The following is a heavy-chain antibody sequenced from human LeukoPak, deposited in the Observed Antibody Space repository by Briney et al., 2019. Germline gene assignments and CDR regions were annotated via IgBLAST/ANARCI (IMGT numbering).Heavy chain of an antibody. V-gene: IGHV4-39*01. CDR1: GGSISSSSYY. CDR2: IYYSGST. CDR3: AGYCSGGSCYLDYGDYGTGVDY. D-gene: IGHD2-15*01. Sequence: SETLSLTCTVSGGSISSSSYYWGWIRQPPGKVLEWIGSIYYSGSTYYNPSLKSRVTISVDTSKNQFSLKLSSVTAADTAVYYCAGYCSGGSCYLDYGDYGTGVDYWGQGTLVTVSS. J-gene: IGHJ4*02.